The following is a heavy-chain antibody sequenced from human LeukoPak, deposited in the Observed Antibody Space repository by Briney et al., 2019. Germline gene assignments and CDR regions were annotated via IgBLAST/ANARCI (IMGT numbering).Heavy chain of an antibody. CDR2: IYYSGRT. V-gene: IGHV4-39*01. Sequence: SETLSLTCTVSGDSISTSNSYWGWIRQPPGKGLECIGSIYYSGRTYYNPSLKSRVTISVDTSKNQSSLKLSSVTAADTAVYYCARLEYSSCVTSWGQGTLVIVSS. D-gene: IGHD6-6*01. CDR3: ARLEYSSCVTS. CDR1: GDSISTSNSY. J-gene: IGHJ4*02.